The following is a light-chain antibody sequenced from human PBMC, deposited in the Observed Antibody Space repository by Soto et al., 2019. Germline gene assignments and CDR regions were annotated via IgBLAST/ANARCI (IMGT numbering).Light chain of an antibody. Sequence: QSMLTQPPSVSGAPGQGVTISCTGRSSNIGAGYDVHWYQQLPGTAPKLLIYGNSNRPSGVPDRFSGSKSGTSASLAITGLQAEDEADYYCQSYDSSLTVFGTGTKVTVL. J-gene: IGLJ1*01. CDR2: GNS. CDR3: QSYDSSLTV. V-gene: IGLV1-40*01. CDR1: SSNIGAGYD.